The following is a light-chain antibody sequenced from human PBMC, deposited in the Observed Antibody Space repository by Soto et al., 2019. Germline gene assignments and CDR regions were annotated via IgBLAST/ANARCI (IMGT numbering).Light chain of an antibody. CDR2: GAS. Sequence: EILLTQSPGTLSLSPGERATLSCRASQSVSSSYLAWYQQKPGQAPRLLIYGASSRDTGIPDRFSGSGSGTDFTLTISRLEPEDFAVYYCQQYGSSPRTFGQGTRLEIK. V-gene: IGKV3-20*01. CDR1: QSVSSSY. J-gene: IGKJ5*01. CDR3: QQYGSSPRT.